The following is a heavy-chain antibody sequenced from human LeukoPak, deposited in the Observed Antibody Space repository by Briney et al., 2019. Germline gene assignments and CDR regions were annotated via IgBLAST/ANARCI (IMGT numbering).Heavy chain of an antibody. CDR3: ATYRQVLLPFES. J-gene: IGHJ4*02. V-gene: IGHV3-23*01. D-gene: IGHD2-8*02. Sequence: GGSLRLSCAASGFIFSNYGMHWVRQPPGKGLEWVSSIFPSGGEIHYADSVRGRFTISRDNSKSTLSLQMNSLRAEDTAIYYCATYRQVLLPFESWGQGTLVTVSS. CDR1: GFIFSNYG. CDR2: IFPSGGEI.